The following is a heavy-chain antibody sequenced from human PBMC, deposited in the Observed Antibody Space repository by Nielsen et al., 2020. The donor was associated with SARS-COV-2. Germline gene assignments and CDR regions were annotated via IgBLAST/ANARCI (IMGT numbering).Heavy chain of an antibody. CDR2: ITGNSNTI. CDR1: GLTFSRYS. D-gene: IGHD4-17*01. Sequence: GESLKISCAASGLTFSRYSMNWVRQAPGKGLEWVSYITGNSNTIYYVDSVKGRFTISRDNAKNSLYLQMNSLRAEDTAVYYCARDGAVTMPSFFDYWGQGTLVTVSS. J-gene: IGHJ4*02. CDR3: ARDGAVTMPSFFDY. V-gene: IGHV3-48*01.